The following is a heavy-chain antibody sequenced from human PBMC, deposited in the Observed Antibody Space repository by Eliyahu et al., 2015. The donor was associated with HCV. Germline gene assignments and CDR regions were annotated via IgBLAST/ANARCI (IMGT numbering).Heavy chain of an antibody. V-gene: IGHV1-8*01. CDR2: MNPNSGNT. D-gene: IGHD6-13*01. CDR1: GYTFXSYX. Sequence: QVQLVQSGAEVKXPGASVKVSCKXSGYTFXSYXINWVXQATGQGLEWMGWMNPNSGNTGXAQKFQGRVTMTRNTSISTAYMELSSLRSEDTAVYYCARAQLVYGMDVWGQGTTVTVSS. CDR3: ARAQLVYGMDV. J-gene: IGHJ6*02.